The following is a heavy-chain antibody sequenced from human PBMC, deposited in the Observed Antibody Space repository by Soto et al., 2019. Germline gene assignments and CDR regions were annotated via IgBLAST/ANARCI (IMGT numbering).Heavy chain of an antibody. V-gene: IGHV1-18*01. D-gene: IGHD3-3*01. CDR1: GYTLSSYC. Sequence: GPVEVSRKASGYTLSSYCINWVGQAPGQGVEGVGWISAYNGNTNYAQKLQGRVTMTTDTSTSTAYMELRSLRSDDTAVYYCARSVTIFGVVIDYYYYYYMDVWGKGTTVTVSS. J-gene: IGHJ6*03. CDR3: ARSVTIFGVVIDYYYYYYMDV. CDR2: ISAYNGNT.